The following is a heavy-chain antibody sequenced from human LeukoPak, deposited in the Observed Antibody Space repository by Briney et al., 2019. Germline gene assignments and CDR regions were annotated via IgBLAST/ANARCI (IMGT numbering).Heavy chain of an antibody. CDR2: ISYDGSNK. J-gene: IGHJ4*02. CDR1: GFTFSSYA. V-gene: IGHV3-30-3*02. D-gene: IGHD2-21*02. Sequence: GGSLGLSCAASGFTFSSYAMHWVRQAPGKGLEWVAVISYDGSNKYYADSVKGRFTISRDNSKNTLYLQMDSLRAEDTAVYYCALGEEVTAIRGLWGQGTLVTVSS. CDR3: ALGEEVTAIRGL.